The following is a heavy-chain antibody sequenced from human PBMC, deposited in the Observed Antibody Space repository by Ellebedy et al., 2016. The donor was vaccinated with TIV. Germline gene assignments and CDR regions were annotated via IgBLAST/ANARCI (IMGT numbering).Heavy chain of an antibody. Sequence: AASVKVSCKASGYTFTSYPMHWVRQAPGQRLEWMGWINAGNGNTKYSQKFQGRVTITRDTSASTAYMELSSLRSEDTAVYYCARDRDYGTFDYWGQGTLVTVSS. D-gene: IGHD4-17*01. CDR1: GYTFTSYP. CDR2: INAGNGNT. V-gene: IGHV1-3*01. J-gene: IGHJ4*02. CDR3: ARDRDYGTFDY.